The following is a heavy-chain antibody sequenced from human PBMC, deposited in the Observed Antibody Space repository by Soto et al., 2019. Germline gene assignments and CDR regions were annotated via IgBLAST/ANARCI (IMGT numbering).Heavy chain of an antibody. J-gene: IGHJ4*02. D-gene: IGHD3-10*01. CDR2: IIPILGIA. CDR3: ARDRGDGYNTY. CDR1: GGTFSSYT. Sequence: QVQLVQSGAEVKKPGSSVKVSCKASGGTFSSYTISWVRQAPGQGLEWMGRIIPILGIANYAQKFQGRVTITADKSTSTAYMERSSLTSEDTAVYYCARDRGDGYNTYWGQGTLVTVSS. V-gene: IGHV1-69*08.